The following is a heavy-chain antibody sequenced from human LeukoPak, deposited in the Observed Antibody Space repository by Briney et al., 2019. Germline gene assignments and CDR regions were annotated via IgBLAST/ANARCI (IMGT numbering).Heavy chain of an antibody. V-gene: IGHV3-23*01. CDR2: ISGSGGNI. Sequence: GGSLRLSCAASGFTFSTYAMSWVRQAPGKGLEWVSGISGSGGNINYADSVKGRVTISRDNCKNTLYLQMNSLRAEDTAVYYCAKDEVPYSGSQEWGHWGQGTLVTVSS. CDR1: GFTFSTYA. CDR3: AKDEVPYSGSQEWGH. J-gene: IGHJ4*02. D-gene: IGHD1-26*01.